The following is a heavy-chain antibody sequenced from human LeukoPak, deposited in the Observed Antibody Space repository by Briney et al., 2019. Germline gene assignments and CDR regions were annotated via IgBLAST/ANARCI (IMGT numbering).Heavy chain of an antibody. Sequence: GGSLRLSCAASGFTFDDFGMSWVRQVPGKGLEWVSGINWNGASTGYADSVKGRFTISRDNAKNSLYLQMNSLRAEDTAVYYCARDRVVVAVHFDYWGQGTLVTVSS. CDR1: GFTFDDFG. J-gene: IGHJ4*02. D-gene: IGHD2-15*01. V-gene: IGHV3-20*04. CDR3: ARDRVVVAVHFDY. CDR2: INWNGAST.